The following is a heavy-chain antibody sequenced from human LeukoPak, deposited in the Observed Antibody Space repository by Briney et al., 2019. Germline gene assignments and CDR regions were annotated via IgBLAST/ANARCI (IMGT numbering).Heavy chain of an antibody. CDR1: GFTFSSYK. CDR2: ISPSGGIT. CDR3: AKDKLGGRTGGSCFPD. D-gene: IGHD2-15*01. Sequence: GGSLRLSCAASGFTFSSYKMNWVRQAPGKGLEWVSGISPSGGITYYTDSVRGRFTISRDNSKNTVSLQMNSLRGEDTAVYYCAKDKLGGRTGGSCFPDWGQGTQVTVSS. V-gene: IGHV3-23*01. J-gene: IGHJ4*02.